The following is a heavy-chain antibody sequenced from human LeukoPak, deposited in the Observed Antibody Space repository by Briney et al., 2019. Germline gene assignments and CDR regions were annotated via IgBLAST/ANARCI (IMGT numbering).Heavy chain of an antibody. J-gene: IGHJ4*02. V-gene: IGHV3-53*01. Sequence: GGSLRLPCAASGFTVSSNYMSWVRQAPGKGLEWVSVIYSGGSTYYADSVKGRFTISRDNSKNTLYLQMNSLRAEDTAVYYCAREVVEMATIGTGFDYWGQGTLVTVSS. D-gene: IGHD5-24*01. CDR1: GFTVSSNY. CDR3: AREVVEMATIGTGFDY. CDR2: IYSGGST.